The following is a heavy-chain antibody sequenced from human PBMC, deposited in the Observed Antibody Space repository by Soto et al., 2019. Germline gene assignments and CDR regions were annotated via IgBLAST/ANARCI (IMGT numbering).Heavy chain of an antibody. CDR2: IKSQGGGGTA. CDR3: IWQQDFYYGRAV. Sequence: PGGPLSLSCEASGFPVRPAWMSWVGQWAGEGLEWVGLIKSQGGGGTAHYAAPVKGRFTISRDDSRNTVYLQMNSLKPEDTALYYCIWQQDFYYGRAVWGQGTTVTVS. D-gene: IGHD6-13*01. J-gene: IGHJ6*02. CDR1: GFPVRPAW. V-gene: IGHV3-15*06.